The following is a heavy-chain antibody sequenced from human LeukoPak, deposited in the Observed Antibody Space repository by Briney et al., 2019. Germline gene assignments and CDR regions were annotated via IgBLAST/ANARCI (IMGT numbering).Heavy chain of an antibody. CDR2: ISWNSGSI. J-gene: IGHJ4*02. CDR3: AKADRLTGGYY. CDR1: GFTFDDYA. Sequence: QTGGSLRLSCAASGFTFDDYAMHWVRQAPGKGLEWVSGISWNSGSIGYADSVKGRFTISRDNAKNSLYLQMNSLRAEDTALYYCAKADRLTGGYYWGQGTLVTVSS. V-gene: IGHV3-9*01. D-gene: IGHD2-8*02.